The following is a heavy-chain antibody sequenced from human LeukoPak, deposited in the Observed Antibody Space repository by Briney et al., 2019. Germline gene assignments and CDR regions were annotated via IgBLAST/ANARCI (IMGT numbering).Heavy chain of an antibody. V-gene: IGHV3-30*02. CDR3: AKETYSSGWYELDY. Sequence: GGSLRLSCAASGFIFSSYGMHWVRQAPGKGLEWVAFIRYDGSNKYYADSVKGRFTISRDNSKNTLYLQMNSLRAEDTAVYYCAKETYSSGWYELDYWGQGTLVTVSS. CDR2: IRYDGSNK. J-gene: IGHJ4*02. D-gene: IGHD6-19*01. CDR1: GFIFSSYG.